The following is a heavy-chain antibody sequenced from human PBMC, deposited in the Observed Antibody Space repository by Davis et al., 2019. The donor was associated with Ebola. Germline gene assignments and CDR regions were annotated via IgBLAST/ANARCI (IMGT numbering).Heavy chain of an antibody. V-gene: IGHV3-7*01. CDR1: GFTFSSYW. Sequence: GGSLRFSCAASGFTFSSYWMSWVRQAPGKGLEWVANIKQDGSEKYYVDSVKGRFTISRDNAKNSLYLQMNSLRAEDTAVYYCARDTEKIAVAALHPFNAFDIWGQGTMVTVSS. CDR3: ARDTEKIAVAALHPFNAFDI. CDR2: IKQDGSEK. J-gene: IGHJ3*02. D-gene: IGHD6-19*01.